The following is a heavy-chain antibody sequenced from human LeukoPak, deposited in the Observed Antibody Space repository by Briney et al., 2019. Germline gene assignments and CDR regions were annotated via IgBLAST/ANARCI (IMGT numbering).Heavy chain of an antibody. Sequence: GGSLRLSCAASGFTFSSYWMHWVRQAPGKGLVWVSRINSDGSSTSYADSVKGRFTISRDNAKNTLHLQMNSLRAEDTAVYYCARATGYSYGPHYYYYYMDVWGKGTTVTVSS. CDR1: GFTFSSYW. CDR2: INSDGSST. J-gene: IGHJ6*03. D-gene: IGHD5-18*01. CDR3: ARATGYSYGPHYYYYYMDV. V-gene: IGHV3-74*01.